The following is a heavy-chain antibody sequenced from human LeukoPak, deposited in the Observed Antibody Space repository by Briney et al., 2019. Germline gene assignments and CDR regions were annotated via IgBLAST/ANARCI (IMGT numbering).Heavy chain of an antibody. D-gene: IGHD3-9*01. CDR3: AREFSPFRPSGYLY. Sequence: GASVTVSFKASVYTFTSYGISWVRQAPGKGLDWMGWISAYNGNTNYAQKLQGRVTMTTDTSTSTAYMELRSLRSDDTAVYYCAREFSPFRPSGYLYWGQGTLVTVSS. CDR2: ISAYNGNT. J-gene: IGHJ4*02. CDR1: VYTFTSYG. V-gene: IGHV1-18*01.